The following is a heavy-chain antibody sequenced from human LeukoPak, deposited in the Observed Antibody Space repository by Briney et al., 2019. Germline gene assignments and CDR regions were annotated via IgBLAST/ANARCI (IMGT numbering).Heavy chain of an antibody. CDR2: ISGDGTRT. J-gene: IGHJ4*02. Sequence: GGSLRLSCAASGFSFSSYAMTWARQAPVKGLEWVSAISGDGTRTYYADSVKGRFTISRDNSKNTLYLQMNSLRAEDTAVYYCAKDSDGYPPTQNLDYWGQGTLVTVSS. CDR1: GFSFSSYA. CDR3: AKDSDGYPPTQNLDY. V-gene: IGHV3-23*01. D-gene: IGHD5-18*01.